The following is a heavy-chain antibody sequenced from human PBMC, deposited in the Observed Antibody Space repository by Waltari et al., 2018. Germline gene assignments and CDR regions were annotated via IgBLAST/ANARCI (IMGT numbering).Heavy chain of an antibody. J-gene: IGHJ5*02. CDR1: GGSISTYY. Sequence: QVQLQESGPGLVKTSETLSLTCTVSGGSISTYYCTWIRQPAGKGLEWIGRINTGGNTNHNPSLKSRVTMSVDTSKNQFSLTLSSVTAPDTAVYYCAREVGGSGWFDPWGQGTLVTVSS. CDR2: INTGGNT. V-gene: IGHV4-4*07. D-gene: IGHD3-10*01. CDR3: AREVGGSGWFDP.